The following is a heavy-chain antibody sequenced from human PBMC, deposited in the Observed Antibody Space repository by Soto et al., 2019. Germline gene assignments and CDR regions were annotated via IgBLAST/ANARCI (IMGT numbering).Heavy chain of an antibody. CDR3: LREAFPEIRHFDY. CDR2: SIPISGIA. Sequence: QVQLVQSGPEVKKPGSSVKVSCKASGGTFSNYAITWVRQAPGQGLEWIGGSIPISGIANYAQKFQARVTITADESTNTAYMELRSLRHEDTAVYYCLREAFPEIRHFDYWGQGTLVTVSS. CDR1: GGTFSNYA. J-gene: IGHJ4*02. V-gene: IGHV1-69*12.